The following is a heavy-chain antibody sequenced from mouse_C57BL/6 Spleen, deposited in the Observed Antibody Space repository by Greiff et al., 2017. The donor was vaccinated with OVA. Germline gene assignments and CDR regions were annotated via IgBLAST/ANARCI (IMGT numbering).Heavy chain of an antibody. V-gene: IGHV14-1*01. J-gene: IGHJ3*01. CDR3: TPYDYGSSAWFAY. CDR2: IDPEDGDT. Sequence: EVQLQQSGAELVRPGASVKLSCTASGFNIKDYYMHWVKQRPEQGLEWIGRIDPEDGDTDYAPKFQGKATMTADTASNTAYLQISSLTSEDTAVYYCTPYDYGSSAWFAYWGQGTLVTVSA. CDR1: GFNIKDYY. D-gene: IGHD1-1*01.